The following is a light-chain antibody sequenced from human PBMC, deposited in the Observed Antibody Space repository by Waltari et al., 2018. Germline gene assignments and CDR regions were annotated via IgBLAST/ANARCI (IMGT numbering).Light chain of an antibody. Sequence: EIVLTQSPAILSLSPGVRATPSCRASQSVSSYLAWYQQQPGQAPRLLIYDASNRATGIPARFSGSGSGTDFTLTISSLEPEDFAVYYCQQRSNWLTFGGGTKVEIK. CDR2: DAS. CDR1: QSVSSY. CDR3: QQRSNWLT. V-gene: IGKV3-11*01. J-gene: IGKJ4*01.